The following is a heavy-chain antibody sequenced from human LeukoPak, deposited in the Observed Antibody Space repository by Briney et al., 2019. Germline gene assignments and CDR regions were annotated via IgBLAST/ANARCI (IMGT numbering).Heavy chain of an antibody. CDR2: IKQDGSEK. J-gene: IGHJ4*02. CDR3: ARDIGVNMI. CDR1: GFTFSSYW. Sequence: GGSLRLSCAASGFTFSSYWMSWVRQAPGKGLEWVANIKQDGSEKYYVDSVKGRFTISRDNSRNTLYLQMNSLRPEDTAMYYCARDIGVNMIWGQGTLVTVSS. V-gene: IGHV3-7*01. D-gene: IGHD3-22*01.